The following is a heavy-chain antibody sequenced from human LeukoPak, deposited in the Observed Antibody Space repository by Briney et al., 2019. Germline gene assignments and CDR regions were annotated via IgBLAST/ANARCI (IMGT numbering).Heavy chain of an antibody. V-gene: IGHV3-30*04. D-gene: IGHD3-10*01. CDR1: GFTFSSYA. CDR3: AREVERFGEFDY. J-gene: IGHJ4*02. Sequence: GGSLRLSCAASGFTFSSYAMHWVRQAPGKGLEWVAVISYDGSNKYYADSVKGRFTISRDNSKNTLYLQMNSLRAEDTAVCYCAREVERFGEFDYWGQGTLVTVSS. CDR2: ISYDGSNK.